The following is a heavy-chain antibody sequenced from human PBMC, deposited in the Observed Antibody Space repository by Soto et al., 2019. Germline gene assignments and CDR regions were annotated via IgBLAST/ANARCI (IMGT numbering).Heavy chain of an antibody. CDR3: ARPDVSGSYFRYFDI. CDR2: IYYSGST. CDR1: GGSISSYF. J-gene: IGHJ3*02. Sequence: PSETLSLTCTVSGGSISSYFWSWIRQPPGKGLEWIGYIYYSGSTNYNPSLKSRVTISVDTSKNQFSLKLSSVTAADTAVYYCARPDVSGSYFRYFDIWGQGTMVTVSS. D-gene: IGHD3-10*01. V-gene: IGHV4-59*08.